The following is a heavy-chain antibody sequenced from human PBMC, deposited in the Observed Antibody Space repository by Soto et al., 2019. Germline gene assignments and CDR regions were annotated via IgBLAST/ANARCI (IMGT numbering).Heavy chain of an antibody. CDR3: TTRSDYGRGQDAFDI. Sequence: GGSLRLSCAASGFTFSNAWMSWVRQAPGKGLEWVGRIKSKTDGGTTDYAAPVKGRFTISRDDSKNTLYLKMNSLKTEDTAVYYCTTRSDYGRGQDAFDIWGQGTMVTVSS. V-gene: IGHV3-15*01. CDR2: IKSKTDGGTT. D-gene: IGHD4-17*01. J-gene: IGHJ3*02. CDR1: GFTFSNAW.